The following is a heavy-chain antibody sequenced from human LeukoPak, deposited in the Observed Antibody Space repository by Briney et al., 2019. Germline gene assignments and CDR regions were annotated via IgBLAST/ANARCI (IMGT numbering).Heavy chain of an antibody. J-gene: IGHJ4*02. CDR2: IFYSGST. CDR1: GGSINKNF. Sequence: LGNPSPTPTVSGGSINKNFWGWVPPPPREGLGGSGFIFYSGSTNYNPSLKSRVTISVDMSKNQFSLRLTSVTAADTAVYYCARDQTYSGSGIYTYFDYWGQGILVTVSS. D-gene: IGHD3-10*01. V-gene: IGHV4-59*12. CDR3: ARDQTYSGSGIYTYFDY.